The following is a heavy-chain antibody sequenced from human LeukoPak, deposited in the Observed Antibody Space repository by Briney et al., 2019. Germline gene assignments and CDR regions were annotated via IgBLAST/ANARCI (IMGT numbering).Heavy chain of an antibody. CDR1: GGSFSGYY. Sequence: SETLSLTCAIYGGSFSGYYWSWIRQPPGKGLEWIGEINHSGSTNYNPSLKSRVTISVDTSKNQFSLKLSSVTAADTAVYYCARRVAARRAGWFDPWGQGTLVTVSS. J-gene: IGHJ5*02. CDR3: ARRVAARRAGWFDP. CDR2: INHSGST. D-gene: IGHD6-6*01. V-gene: IGHV4-34*01.